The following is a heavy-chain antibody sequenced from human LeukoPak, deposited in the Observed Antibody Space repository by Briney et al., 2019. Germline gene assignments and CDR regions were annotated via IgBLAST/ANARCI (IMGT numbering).Heavy chain of an antibody. J-gene: IGHJ4*02. CDR3: AKPGEPSNYYFDY. V-gene: IGHV3-23*01. CDR1: GLTFSSYW. Sequence: GGSLRLSCAASGLTFSSYWMSWVRQAPGKGLEWVSTVRVNGRSTYYADSVKGRLTISRDNSKNTLFLQMNSLRAEDTALYYCAKPGEPSNYYFDYWGQGALVTVSS. D-gene: IGHD1-14*01. CDR2: VRVNGRST.